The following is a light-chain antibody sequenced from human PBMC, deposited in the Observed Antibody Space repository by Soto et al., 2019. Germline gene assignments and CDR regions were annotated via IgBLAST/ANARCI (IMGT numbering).Light chain of an antibody. V-gene: IGKV4-1*01. CDR2: WAS. J-gene: IGKJ1*01. CDR1: QTVLYTSNY. Sequence: DIVMTQSPDSLAVSLGERATINCKSSQTVLYTSNYLAWYQQKRGQPPKLLIYWASTRESGVPDRFSGSGSGTDFTLTISSLQAEDVAVYYCQQYYTTPVTFGQETKVEIK. CDR3: QQYYTTPVT.